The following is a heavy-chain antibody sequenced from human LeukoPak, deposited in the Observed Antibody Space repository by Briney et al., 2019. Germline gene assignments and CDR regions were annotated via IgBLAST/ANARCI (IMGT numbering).Heavy chain of an antibody. CDR1: GFSFSSYG. J-gene: IGHJ4*02. Sequence: GGSLRLSCAASGFSFSSYGMHWVRQAPGKGLEWVSSISSSSSYIYYADSVKGRFTISRDNAKNSLYLQMNSLRAEDTAVYYCARDAGGKPLDYWGQGTLVTVSS. D-gene: IGHD4-23*01. V-gene: IGHV3-21*01. CDR2: ISSSSSYI. CDR3: ARDAGGKPLDY.